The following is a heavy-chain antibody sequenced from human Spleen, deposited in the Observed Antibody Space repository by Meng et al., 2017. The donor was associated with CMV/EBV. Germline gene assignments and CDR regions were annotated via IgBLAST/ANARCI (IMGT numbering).Heavy chain of an antibody. V-gene: IGHV1-2*02. Sequence: ASVKVSCKASGYTFTGYYMHWVRQAPGQGLGWMGWINPNSGGTNYAQKFQGRVTMTRDTSISTAYMELSRLRSDDTAVYYCARSRYSGYDWDYWGQGTLVTVSS. CDR2: INPNSGGT. J-gene: IGHJ4*02. CDR1: GYTFTGYY. D-gene: IGHD5-12*01. CDR3: ARSRYSGYDWDY.